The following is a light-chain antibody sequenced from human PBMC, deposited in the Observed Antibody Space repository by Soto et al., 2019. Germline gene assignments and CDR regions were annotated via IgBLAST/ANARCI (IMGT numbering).Light chain of an antibody. CDR1: RSDVGSYNL. Sequence: QSALTPPASVSWSPGQSIPLSCTGTRSDVGSYNLVSWYQQYPGKVPKLMIYEDSKRPSGVSNRFSGSKSGNTASLTISGLQAEDEADYYCCSYAGSSTVVFGGGTKVTVL. V-gene: IGLV2-23*01. CDR2: EDS. CDR3: CSYAGSSTVV. J-gene: IGLJ2*01.